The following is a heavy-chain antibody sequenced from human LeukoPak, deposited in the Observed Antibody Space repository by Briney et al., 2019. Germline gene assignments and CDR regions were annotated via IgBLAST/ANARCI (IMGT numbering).Heavy chain of an antibody. J-gene: IGHJ4*02. CDR1: GYTFTSYY. CDR3: ARGRYSESRYYYAWSH. CDR2: INPSGGST. Sequence: ASVKVSCKASGYTFTSYYMHWVRQAPGQGLEWMGIINPSGGSTSYAQKFQRRVTMTRDTSTSTVYMELSSLRSEDTAVYYCARGRYSESRYYYAWSHWGQGTLVTVSS. D-gene: IGHD3-22*01. V-gene: IGHV1-46*01.